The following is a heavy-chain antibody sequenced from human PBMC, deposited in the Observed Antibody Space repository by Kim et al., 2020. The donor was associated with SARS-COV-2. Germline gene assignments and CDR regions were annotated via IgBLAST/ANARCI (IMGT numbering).Heavy chain of an antibody. J-gene: IGHJ6*02. CDR3: AKSTGWVLTKFRGYYYYYGMDV. D-gene: IGHD3-9*01. Sequence: GGSLRLSCAASGFTFSSYAMSWVRQAPGKGLEWVSAISGSGGSTYYADSVKGRLTISRDNSKNTLYPQMNSLRAEDTAAYDCAKSTGWVLTKFRGYYYYYGMDVWGQGTTVTVSS. CDR2: ISGSGGST. CDR1: GFTFSSYA. V-gene: IGHV3-23*01.